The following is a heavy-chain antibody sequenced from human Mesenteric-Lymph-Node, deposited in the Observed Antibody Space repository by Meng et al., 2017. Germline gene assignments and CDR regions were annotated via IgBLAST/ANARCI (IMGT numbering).Heavy chain of an antibody. CDR2: ISGDGRAT. V-gene: IGHV3-64*02. D-gene: IGHD2-21*01. J-gene: IGHJ4*01. Sequence: GESLKTSCAASGFAFSAYHTHWVRQAPGKEPESVSAISGDGRATWYADSVRGRFTISRDNSKNTLYLQMGSLRTEDTAVYYCAREQKGDYDYWGHGTVVTVSS. CDR1: GFAFSAYH. CDR3: AREQKGDYDY.